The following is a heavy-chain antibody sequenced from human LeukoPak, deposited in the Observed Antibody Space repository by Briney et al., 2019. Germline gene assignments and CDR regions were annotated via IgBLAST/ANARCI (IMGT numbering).Heavy chain of an antibody. V-gene: IGHV1-18*01. CDR1: GYTSTSYT. D-gene: IGHD4-17*01. J-gene: IGHJ4*02. CDR2: ISAYNGNT. CDR3: ARGEETTVTTMDY. Sequence: ATVKVSCKASGYTSTSYTISWVRQAPGQGLEWMGWISAYNGNTNYAQNLQGRVALTTDTSTTTAYMELRSLRSDDTAVYYCARGEETTVTTMDYWGQGTLVTVSS.